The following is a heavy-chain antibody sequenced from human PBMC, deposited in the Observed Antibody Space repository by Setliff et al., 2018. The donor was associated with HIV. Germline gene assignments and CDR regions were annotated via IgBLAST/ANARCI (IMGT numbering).Heavy chain of an antibody. J-gene: IGHJ4*02. CDR2: ISYNSVSI. D-gene: IGHD1-1*01. Sequence: HPGGSLRLSCVASGFTFDEYAMHWVRQAPGKDLEWVSGISYNSVSIGYADSVKGRFTISRDNAKNSLYLQMNTLTTEDTAFYFCVKDVLTLRTFYNSYFDHWGQGALVTVPQ. CDR3: VKDVLTLRTFYNSYFDH. V-gene: IGHV3-9*01. CDR1: GFTFDEYA.